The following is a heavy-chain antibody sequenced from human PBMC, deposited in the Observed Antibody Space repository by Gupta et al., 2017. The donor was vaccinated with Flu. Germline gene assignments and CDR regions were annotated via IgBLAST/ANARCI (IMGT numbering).Heavy chain of an antibody. D-gene: IGHD2-2*01. J-gene: IGHJ4*02. CDR2: IWDDGSKK. CDR3: ARDDFCTSTSCYGWTLDY. V-gene: IGHV3-33*01. Sequence: GKGLEWVAVIWDDGSKKKYADSVKGRFTISRDNSENTLYLQMDSLRPEDTAVYFCARDDFCTSTSCYGWTLDYWGQGTLVTVSS.